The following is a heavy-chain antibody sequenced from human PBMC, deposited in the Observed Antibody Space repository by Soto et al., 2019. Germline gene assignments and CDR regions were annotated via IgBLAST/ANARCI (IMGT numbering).Heavy chain of an antibody. CDR1: GGSISSSIYY. CDR3: ARHFDYPAAFDI. V-gene: IGHV4-39*01. CDR2: IYYSGST. Sequence: QLQQQESGPRLVKPSETLSLTCTVSGGSISSSIYYWGWIRQPPGMGLEWIGSIYYSGSTNCNPSLKSRITMSVDKSRNQFSLRLTAVTAADTAVYYCARHFDYPAAFDIWGQGTVVTVSS. J-gene: IGHJ3*02. D-gene: IGHD4-17*01.